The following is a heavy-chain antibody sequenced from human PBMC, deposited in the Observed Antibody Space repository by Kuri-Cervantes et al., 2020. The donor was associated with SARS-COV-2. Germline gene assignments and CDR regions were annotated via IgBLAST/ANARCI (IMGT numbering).Heavy chain of an antibody. D-gene: IGHD3-10*01. J-gene: IGHJ4*02. Sequence: GESLKISCVASGLTFSNAWMTWVRQAPGKGLEWVGRIKSKTDGGTRDYAAPVKGRFTISRDDSKNTLYLQVNSLKTEDTAIYYCTTGQWELQYYSDYWGQGTLVTVSS. CDR2: IKSKTDGGTR. CDR1: GLTFSNAW. V-gene: IGHV3-15*01. CDR3: TTGQWELQYYSDY.